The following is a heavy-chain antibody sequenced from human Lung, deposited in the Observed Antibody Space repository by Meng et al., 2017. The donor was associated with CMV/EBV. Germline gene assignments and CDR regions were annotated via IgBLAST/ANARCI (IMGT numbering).Heavy chain of an antibody. Sequence: GGSLRLXCAASGFNFGTYGLNWVRQAPGRGLEWISFISSDSRTKTYADSVKGRFTISRDDAKKSLSLQMRSLRAEDTALYYCARDRGVVIPAAPYYFDYWGQGTLVTVSS. V-gene: IGHV3-48*04. D-gene: IGHD2-2*01. CDR2: ISSDSRTK. CDR3: ARDRGVVIPAAPYYFDY. J-gene: IGHJ4*02. CDR1: GFNFGTYG.